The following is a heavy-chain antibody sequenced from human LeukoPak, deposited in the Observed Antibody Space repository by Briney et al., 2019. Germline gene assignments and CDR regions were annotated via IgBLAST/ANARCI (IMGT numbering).Heavy chain of an antibody. CDR1: GFTFSGSA. CDR2: IRSKANTYAT. Sequence: PRGSLRLSCAASGFTFSGSAMLWVRQASGKGLEWVGRIRSKANTYATAYAAPVKGRFIISRDDSKNTAYLQMNSLKTEDTAVYYCARDAVGATHTEYFQHWGQGTLVTVSS. CDR3: ARDAVGATHTEYFQH. V-gene: IGHV3-73*01. D-gene: IGHD1-26*01. J-gene: IGHJ1*01.